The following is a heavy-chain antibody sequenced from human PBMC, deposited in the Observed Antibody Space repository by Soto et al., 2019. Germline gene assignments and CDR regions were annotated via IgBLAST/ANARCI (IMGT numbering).Heavy chain of an antibody. CDR1: GGTFSSYA. J-gene: IGHJ4*02. D-gene: IGHD5-12*01. Sequence: GASVKVSCKASGGTFSSYAISCVRQAPGQGLEWMGGIIPIFGTANYAQKFQGRVTITADESTSTAYMELSSLRSEDTAVYYCARGPVEMATISYFDYWGQGTLVTVSS. CDR3: ARGPVEMATISYFDY. CDR2: IIPIFGTA. V-gene: IGHV1-69*13.